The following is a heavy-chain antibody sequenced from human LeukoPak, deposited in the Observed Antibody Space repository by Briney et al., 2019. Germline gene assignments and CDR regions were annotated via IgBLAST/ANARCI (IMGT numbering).Heavy chain of an antibody. D-gene: IGHD3-10*01. Sequence: PGGSLRLSCSASGFIFSSYAIHWIRQAPGKGLEWVALVWHDGSNKYYADSVKGRFTISRDNSKNTVYLQMNSLRAEDTAVYYCARELFGSGSSPDYWGQGTLVTVSS. CDR2: VWHDGSNK. CDR1: GFIFSSYA. J-gene: IGHJ4*02. V-gene: IGHV3-33*08. CDR3: ARELFGSGSSPDY.